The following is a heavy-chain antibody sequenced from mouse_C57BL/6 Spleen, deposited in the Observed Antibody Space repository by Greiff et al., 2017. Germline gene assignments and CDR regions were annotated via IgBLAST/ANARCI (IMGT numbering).Heavy chain of an antibody. CDR3: AKSTVVAPDD. J-gene: IGHJ4*01. D-gene: IGHD1-1*01. V-gene: IGHV1-55*01. Sequence: VQLQQPGAELVKPGASVKMSCKASGYTFTSYWITWVKQRPGQGLEWIGDIYPGSGSTNYNEKFKSKATLTVGTSSSTAYMQLSSLTSEDSAVYYCAKSTVVAPDDWGQGTSVTVAS. CDR2: IYPGSGST. CDR1: GYTFTSYW.